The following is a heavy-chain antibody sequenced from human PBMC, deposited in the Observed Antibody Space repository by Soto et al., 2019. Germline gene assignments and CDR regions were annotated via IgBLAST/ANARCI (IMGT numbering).Heavy chain of an antibody. CDR1: GGSISSGDYF. V-gene: IGHV4-30-4*01. D-gene: IGHD6-13*01. Sequence: QVQLQESGPGLVKPSQTLSLTCTVSGGSISSGDYFWSWIRQPPGKGLEWIGYIYYSGSTYYNPSLXXRXTXLVDTSKNPFSLKLISVTAADTAVYYCARVKAGVVYWGQGTLVTVFS. CDR2: IYYSGST. J-gene: IGHJ4*02. CDR3: ARVKAGVVY.